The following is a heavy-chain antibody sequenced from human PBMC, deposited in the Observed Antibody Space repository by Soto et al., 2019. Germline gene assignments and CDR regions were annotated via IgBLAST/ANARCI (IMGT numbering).Heavy chain of an antibody. V-gene: IGHV3-53*01. CDR2: IYSGGST. CDR1: GFTVSSNY. D-gene: IGHD3-10*01. Sequence: GGSLRLSCAASGFTVSSNYMSWVRQAPGKGLEWVSVIYSGGSTYYADSVKGRFTISRDNSKNTLYLQMNSLRAEDTAVYYCARDQLLRGERGFYYYYGMDVWGQGTTVTVSS. CDR3: ARDQLLRGERGFYYYYGMDV. J-gene: IGHJ6*02.